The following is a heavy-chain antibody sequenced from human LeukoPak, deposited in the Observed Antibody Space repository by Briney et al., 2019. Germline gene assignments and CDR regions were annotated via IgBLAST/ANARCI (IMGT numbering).Heavy chain of an antibody. V-gene: IGHV3-64*02. Sequence: GGSLRLSCAASGFTFSSYAMHWVRQAPGKGLEYVSAINSNGGNRHYADSAKGRFSISRDNSKNTLCLQMGSLRVEDMAVYYCARARLKGSSSASYQYYYLDVWGKGTTVTVSS. CDR2: INSNGGNR. CDR1: GFTFSSYA. J-gene: IGHJ6*03. CDR3: ARARLKGSSSASYQYYYLDV. D-gene: IGHD6-6*01.